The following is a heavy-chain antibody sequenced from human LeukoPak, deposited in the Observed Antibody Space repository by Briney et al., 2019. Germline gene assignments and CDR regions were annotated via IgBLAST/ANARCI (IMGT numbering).Heavy chain of an antibody. CDR1: GFTFSSYE. J-gene: IGHJ6*03. Sequence: GGSLRLSCAASGFTFSSYEMNWVRQAPGKGLEWVSYISSRGSTIYYADSVKGRFTISRDNANNSLYLQMNGLRAEDTAVYYCARDIASMARGVIKSYYYYYYMDVWGKGTTVTVSS. D-gene: IGHD3-10*01. CDR2: ISSRGSTI. CDR3: ARDIASMARGVIKSYYYYYYMDV. V-gene: IGHV3-48*03.